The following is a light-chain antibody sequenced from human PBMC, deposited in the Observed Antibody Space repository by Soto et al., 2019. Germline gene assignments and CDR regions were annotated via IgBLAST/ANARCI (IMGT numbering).Light chain of an antibody. V-gene: IGLV2-23*01. CDR2: EGS. CDR1: SSDVGSYNL. J-gene: IGLJ2*01. Sequence: QSALTQPASVSGSPGQSITISCTGTSSDVGSYNLVSWYQQHPGKAPTLMIYEGSQRPSGVSNRFSGSKSGDTASLTISGLQAEDEADYYCCSYGGSSTYVVFGGGTKLTVL. CDR3: CSYGGSSTYVV.